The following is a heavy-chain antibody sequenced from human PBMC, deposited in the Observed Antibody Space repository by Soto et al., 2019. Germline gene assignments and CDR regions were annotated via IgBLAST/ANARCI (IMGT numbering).Heavy chain of an antibody. D-gene: IGHD2-2*02. CDR2: TYYRSKWYN. J-gene: IGHJ6*02. CDR3: AREGYCSSNSCYRDYYYGMDV. Sequence: PSLPVSLTCAISGDSVSSNSAACNCSRQSPSRGLEWLGRTYYRSKWYNDYAVSVKSRITINPDTSKNQFSLQLNSVTPEDTAVYYCAREGYCSSNSCYRDYYYGMDVWGQGTTVTVSS. V-gene: IGHV6-1*01. CDR1: GDSVSSNSAA.